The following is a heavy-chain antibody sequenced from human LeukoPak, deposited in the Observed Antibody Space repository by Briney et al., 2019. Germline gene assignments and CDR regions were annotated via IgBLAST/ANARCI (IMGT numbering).Heavy chain of an antibody. Sequence: ASVKVSCKASGYTFTGYYMHWVRQAPGQGLEWMGWINPNSGGTNYAQKFQGRVTITRDTSISTAYMELSRLRSDDTAVYYCASSRFGESPFDPWGQGTLVTVSS. CDR3: ASSRFGESPFDP. V-gene: IGHV1-2*02. J-gene: IGHJ5*02. D-gene: IGHD3-10*01. CDR1: GYTFTGYY. CDR2: INPNSGGT.